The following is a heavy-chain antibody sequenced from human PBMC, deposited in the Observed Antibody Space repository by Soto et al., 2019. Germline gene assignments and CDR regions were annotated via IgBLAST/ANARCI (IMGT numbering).Heavy chain of an antibody. V-gene: IGHV3-21*01. CDR1: GFTFSSYS. CDR2: ISSSNSYI. CDR3: ARGRYAYDILTGYLDY. D-gene: IGHD3-9*01. Sequence: PGGSLRLSCAASGFTFSSYSMNWVRQAPGKGLEWVSSISSSNSYIYYADSMKGRFTISRDNAKNSLYLQMNSLRAEDTAVYYCARGRYAYDILTGYLDYWGQGTLVTVSS. J-gene: IGHJ4*02.